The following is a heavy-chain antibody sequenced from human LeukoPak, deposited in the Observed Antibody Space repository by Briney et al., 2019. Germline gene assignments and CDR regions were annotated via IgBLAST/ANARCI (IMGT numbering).Heavy chain of an antibody. J-gene: IGHJ3*02. CDR1: GYSISSGYY. Sequence: KPAETLSLTCTVSGYSISSGYYWGWIRQPPGKGLEWIGSIYHSGSTYYNPSLKSRVTISVDTSKNQFSLKLSSVTAADTAVYYCARDGLVVGGYRGDAFDIWGQGTMVTVSS. V-gene: IGHV4-38-2*02. CDR3: ARDGLVVGGYRGDAFDI. CDR2: IYHSGST. D-gene: IGHD1-26*01.